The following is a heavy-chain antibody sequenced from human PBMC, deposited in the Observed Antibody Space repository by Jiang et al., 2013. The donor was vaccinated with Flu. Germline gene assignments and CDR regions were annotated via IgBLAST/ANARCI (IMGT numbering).Heavy chain of an antibody. J-gene: IGHJ5*02. CDR1: GGSISSSSYY. V-gene: IGHV4-39*01. Sequence: SLTCTVSGGSISSSSYYWGWIRQPPGKGLEWIGSIYYSGSTYYNPSLKSRVTISVDTSKNQFSLKLSSVTAADTAVYYCARHRMTTVSPGHFDPWGQGTLVTVSS. CDR3: ARHRMTTVSPGHFDP. CDR2: IYYSGST. D-gene: IGHD4-17*01.